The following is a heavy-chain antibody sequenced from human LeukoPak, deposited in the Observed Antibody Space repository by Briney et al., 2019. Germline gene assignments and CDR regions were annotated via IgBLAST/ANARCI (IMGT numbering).Heavy chain of an antibody. V-gene: IGHV3-23*01. J-gene: IGHJ4*02. D-gene: IGHD4-23*01. CDR2: ISRSGGST. Sequence: PEGSLRLSCAASGFTFSSYAMTWVRQASGKGLEWVSAISRSGGSTYYADSVKGRFTISRDSSKNTLYLQMNSLRAEDTAVYYCAKGIQWELPIDYWGQGTLVTVSS. CDR1: GFTFSSYA. CDR3: AKGIQWELPIDY.